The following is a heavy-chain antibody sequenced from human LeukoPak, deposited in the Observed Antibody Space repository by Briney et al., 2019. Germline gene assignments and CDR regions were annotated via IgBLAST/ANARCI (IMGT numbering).Heavy chain of an antibody. Sequence: GGSLRLSCAASGFTFSNSAMNWVRQAPGKGLEWVSSINDVGSHIYYADSVRGRFTISRDNAKTSVYLQMNNLRPEDTAVYYCARDGGNLRSKVGMDVWGQGTTVTVPS. V-gene: IGHV3-21*01. J-gene: IGHJ6*02. D-gene: IGHD4-23*01. CDR1: GFTFSNSA. CDR2: INDVGSHI. CDR3: ARDGGNLRSKVGMDV.